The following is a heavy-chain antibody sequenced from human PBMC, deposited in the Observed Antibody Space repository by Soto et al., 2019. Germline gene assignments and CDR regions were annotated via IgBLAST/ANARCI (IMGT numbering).Heavy chain of an antibody. J-gene: IGHJ6*04. D-gene: IGHD6-13*01. CDR2: ITSSSSTI. V-gene: IGHV3-48*02. CDR3: ARTLAAAAYYYYYGMDV. Sequence: EVQLVESGGGLVQPGGSLRLSCAASGFTFSSYTMNCVRQAPGKGLEWVSYITSSSSTIYYAGSVKGRFSISRDNVKNNLYLQMNSLRDEDTAVYYCARTLAAAAYYYYYGMDVWGKGTTVTVSS. CDR1: GFTFSSYT.